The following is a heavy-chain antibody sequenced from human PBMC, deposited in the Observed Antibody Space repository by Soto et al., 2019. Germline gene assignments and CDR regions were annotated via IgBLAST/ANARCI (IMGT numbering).Heavy chain of an antibody. V-gene: IGHV3-74*02. Sequence: EVQLVESGGGLVQPGGSLRLSCAASGFTFSSYWMHWVRQAPGKGLVWVSRINSDGSSTSYADSVKGRFTISRDNAKNTLYLQMNSLRAEDTAVYYSARGYSSGWFQVGAFDIWGQGKMVTVSS. CDR3: ARGYSSGWFQVGAFDI. J-gene: IGHJ3*02. CDR2: INSDGSST. D-gene: IGHD6-19*01. CDR1: GFTFSSYW.